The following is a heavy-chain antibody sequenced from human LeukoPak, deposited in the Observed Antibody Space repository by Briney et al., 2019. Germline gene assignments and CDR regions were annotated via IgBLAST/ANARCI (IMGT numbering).Heavy chain of an antibody. Sequence: GESLKISCKGSGYXFTSYWIGWVRQMPGKGLEWMGIIYPGDSDTRYSPSFQGQVTISADKSISTAYLQWSSLKASDTAMYYCARSPIFSSSRPVDWGQGTLVTVSS. CDR1: GYXFTSYW. V-gene: IGHV5-51*01. J-gene: IGHJ4*02. CDR3: ARSPIFSSSRPVD. D-gene: IGHD6-6*01. CDR2: IYPGDSDT.